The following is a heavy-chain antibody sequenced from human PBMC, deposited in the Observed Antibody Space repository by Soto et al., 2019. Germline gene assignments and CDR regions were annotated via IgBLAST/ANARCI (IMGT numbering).Heavy chain of an antibody. V-gene: IGHV3-23*01. CDR3: AKVIAAAGY. Sequence: EVQLLESGGDLIQPGGSLRLSCVASGITFGSRAMSWVRQAPGEGLEWVSAISGSGGSTYYADSVKGRFTISRDNSKNTLYLQMNSLRAEDTAVYYCAKVIAAAGYWGQGTLVTVSS. CDR1: GITFGSRA. CDR2: ISGSGGST. D-gene: IGHD6-13*01. J-gene: IGHJ4*02.